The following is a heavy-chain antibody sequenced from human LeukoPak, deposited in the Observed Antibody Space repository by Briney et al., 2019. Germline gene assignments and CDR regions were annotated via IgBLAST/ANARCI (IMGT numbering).Heavy chain of an antibody. D-gene: IGHD2-2*01. J-gene: IGHJ2*01. CDR1: GFTFGDYA. CDR3: TRDERYCSSTSCLYWYFDL. V-gene: IGHV3-49*03. CDR2: IRSKAYGGTT. Sequence: GGSLRLSCTVSGFTFGDYAMSWFRQAPGQGLEWVGFIRSKAYGGTTEYAASVKGRFTISRDDSKSIAYLQMNSLKTEDTAVYYCTRDERYCSSTSCLYWYFDLWGRGTLVTVSS.